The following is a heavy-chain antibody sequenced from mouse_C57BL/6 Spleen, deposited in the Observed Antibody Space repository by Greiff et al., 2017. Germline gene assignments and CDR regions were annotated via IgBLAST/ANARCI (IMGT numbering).Heavy chain of an antibody. J-gene: IGHJ1*03. CDR2: IDPSDSYT. CDR1: GYTFTSYW. V-gene: IGHV1-69*01. CDR3: ARYDTTVVAGNWYFDV. Sequence: QVQLQQPGAELVMPGASVKLSCKASGYTFTSYWMHWVKQRPGQGLEWIGEIDPSDSYTNYNPKFKGKSTLTVDKSSSTAYMELSSLTSEDSAVYYCARYDTTVVAGNWYFDVWGTGTTVTVSS. D-gene: IGHD1-1*01.